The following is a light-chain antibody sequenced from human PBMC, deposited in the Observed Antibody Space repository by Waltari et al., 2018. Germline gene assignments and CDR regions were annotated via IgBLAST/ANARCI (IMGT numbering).Light chain of an antibody. V-gene: IGLV3-21*04. Sequence: SYVLTQAPSVSVAPGETARITCGGHNLAHKHVHWYQQKPGQAPVLVIFYDSDRPSGIPERFSGSNSGNTATLTISRAEAGDEADYYCQVWDTSIDLSVFGTGTKVTVL. CDR2: YDS. CDR1: NLAHKH. J-gene: IGLJ1*01. CDR3: QVWDTSIDLSV.